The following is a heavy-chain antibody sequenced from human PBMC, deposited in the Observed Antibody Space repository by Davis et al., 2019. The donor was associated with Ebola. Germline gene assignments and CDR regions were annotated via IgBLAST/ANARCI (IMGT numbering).Heavy chain of an antibody. CDR1: GYTFTSYG. CDR2: INAGNGNT. D-gene: IGHD6-13*01. Sequence: ASVKVSCKASGYTFTSYGISWVRQAPGQRLEWMGWINAGNGNTKYSQKFQGRVTITRDTSASTAYMELSSLRFEDTAVYYCARGQQLVLAFDIWGQGTMVTVSS. J-gene: IGHJ3*02. V-gene: IGHV1-3*01. CDR3: ARGQQLVLAFDI.